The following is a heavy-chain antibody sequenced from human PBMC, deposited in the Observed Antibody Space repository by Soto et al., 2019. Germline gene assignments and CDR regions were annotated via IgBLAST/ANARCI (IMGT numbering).Heavy chain of an antibody. D-gene: IGHD1-26*01. V-gene: IGHV1-69*06. Sequence: QVVLLQSGAEVKEPGSSVRVSCEVSGSTFNNFAFSWVRQAPGHGPEWMGGIVVISNTADYSQRFQDRVTITADTSTNTLYMELGRLTFEDTAVYYCARAIKRWEVHYYFDYWGQGTRVTVSS. CDR1: GSTFNNFA. CDR3: ARAIKRWEVHYYFDY. CDR2: IVVISNTA. J-gene: IGHJ4*02.